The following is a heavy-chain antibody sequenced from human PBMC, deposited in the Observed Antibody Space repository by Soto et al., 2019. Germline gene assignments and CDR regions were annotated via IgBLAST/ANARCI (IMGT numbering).Heavy chain of an antibody. CDR3: ARVGYSSGPYYYYYYGMDV. CDR1: GYSFTDYH. Sequence: ASVKVSCKASGYSFTDYHIHWVRQAPGQGLEWLGRINPKSGGTSTAQKFQGWVTMTTDTSISTASMELTRLRSDDTAVYYCARVGYSSGPYYYYYYGMDVWGQGTTVTVSS. J-gene: IGHJ6*02. V-gene: IGHV1-2*04. D-gene: IGHD6-19*01. CDR2: INPKSGGT.